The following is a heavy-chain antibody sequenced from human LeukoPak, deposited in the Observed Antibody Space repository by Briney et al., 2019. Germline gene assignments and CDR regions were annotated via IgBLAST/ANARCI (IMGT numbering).Heavy chain of an antibody. CDR2: IIPIFGTA. Sequence: ASVKVSCKASGGTFSSYAISWVRQAPGQGLEWMGGIIPIFGTANYAQKFQGRVTITADESTSTAYMELSSLRSEDTAVYYCARDKGSNNYDFWSGYYCWGQGTLVTVSS. CDR3: ARDKGSNNYDFWSGYYC. D-gene: IGHD3-3*01. CDR1: GGTFSSYA. V-gene: IGHV1-69*13. J-gene: IGHJ4*02.